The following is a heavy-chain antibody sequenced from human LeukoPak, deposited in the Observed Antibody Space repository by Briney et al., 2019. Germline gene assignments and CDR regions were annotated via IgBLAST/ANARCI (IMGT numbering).Heavy chain of an antibody. CDR2: IRNKANSYAT. D-gene: IGHD6-13*01. V-gene: IGHV3-73*01. Sequence: PGGSLKLSCAASGFIFSDSAVHWVRQASGTGLEWVGRIRNKANSYATAYTASMEGRFTISRDDSKNTSYLQMNNLRSEDTAVYYSRFLPSSADLWGQGILAAVSS. CDR1: GFIFSDSA. CDR3: RFLPSSADL. J-gene: IGHJ4*02.